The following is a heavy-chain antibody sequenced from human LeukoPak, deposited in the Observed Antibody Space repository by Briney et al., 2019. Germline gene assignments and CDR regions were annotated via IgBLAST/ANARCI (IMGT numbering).Heavy chain of an antibody. D-gene: IGHD1-26*01. Sequence: GGSLRLSFVASEFTFSSYWMRWVRQAPGKGLEWVANIKQDGREKNYVASVKGRFTISRDNAKNSLYLQLNSLRVEDTAVYYCASRIVGSPDYFDYWGQGTLVTVSS. CDR2: IKQDGREK. V-gene: IGHV3-7*01. CDR3: ASRIVGSPDYFDY. J-gene: IGHJ4*02. CDR1: EFTFSSYW.